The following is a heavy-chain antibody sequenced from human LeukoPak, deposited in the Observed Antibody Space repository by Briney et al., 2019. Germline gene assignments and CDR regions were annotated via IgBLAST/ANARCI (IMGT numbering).Heavy chain of an antibody. J-gene: IGHJ4*02. CDR3: AKGDGGLVGYFDY. CDR2: ISGSGGNT. D-gene: IGHD5-24*01. CDR1: GFTFSSYA. V-gene: IGHV3-23*01. Sequence: GGSLRLSCAVSGFTFSSYAMSWVRQAPGKGLEWVAVISGSGGNTYYADSVKGRFTISRDNSKNTLYLQMNSLRAEDTAVYYCAKGDGGLVGYFDYWGQGTLVTVSS.